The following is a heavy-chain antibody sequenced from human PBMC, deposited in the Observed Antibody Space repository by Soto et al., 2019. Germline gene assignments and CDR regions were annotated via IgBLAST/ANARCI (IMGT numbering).Heavy chain of an antibody. J-gene: IGHJ4*02. V-gene: IGHV3-66*01. D-gene: IGHD3-22*01. CDR1: GFTVSSNY. CDR2: IYSGGST. CDR3: VSGEYYYDGSAYSAFDY. Sequence: GGSLRLSCAVSGFTVSSNYMSWVRQAPEKGQEWVSIIYSGGSTYYADSVRGRFTISRDNSKNTPYLQMNSLRPEDTAVYYCVSGEYYYDGSAYSAFDYWGQGRMVTVSS.